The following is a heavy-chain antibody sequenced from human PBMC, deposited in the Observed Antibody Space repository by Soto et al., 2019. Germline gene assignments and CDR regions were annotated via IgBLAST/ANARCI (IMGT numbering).Heavy chain of an antibody. V-gene: IGHV3-73*01. Sequence: PGGSLRLSCAGSGFTFGNYGMHWVRQASGKGLEWVGRIRSKANSYATAYAASVKGRFTISRDDSKNTAYLQMNSLKTEDTAVYYCNSRIAVAGRYYGMDVCGQGTTVTVYS. D-gene: IGHD6-19*01. CDR2: IRSKANSYAT. CDR1: GFTFGNYG. J-gene: IGHJ6*02. CDR3: NSRIAVAGRYYGMDV.